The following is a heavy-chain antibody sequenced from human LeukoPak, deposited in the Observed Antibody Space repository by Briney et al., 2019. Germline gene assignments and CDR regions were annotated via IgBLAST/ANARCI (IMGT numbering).Heavy chain of an antibody. J-gene: IGHJ4*02. V-gene: IGHV3-30*03. D-gene: IGHD4-23*01. CDR2: ISYDGSNK. Sequence: GRSLRLSCAASGFTFSSYGMHWVRQAPGKGLEWVAVISYDGSNKYYADSVKGRFTISRDNSKNTLYLQLNSLRAEDTAVYYCARLTPRTIVTSGYFDYWGQGTLVTVSS. CDR3: ARLTPRTIVTSGYFDY. CDR1: GFTFSSYG.